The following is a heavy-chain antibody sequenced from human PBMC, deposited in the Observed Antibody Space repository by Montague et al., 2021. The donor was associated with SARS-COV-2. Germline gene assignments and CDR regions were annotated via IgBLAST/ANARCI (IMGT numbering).Heavy chain of an antibody. J-gene: IGHJ2*01. CDR3: ARGRRIAARPSERYFDL. Sequence: SETLSLTCALSTGPFSFPFSSSIRKPPGNGLARIGEINHSGSTHYNPSLKRRATISVATPKYQFSLKLSSVTAADTSVYYCARGRRIAARPSERYFDLWGRGTLVTVSS. V-gene: IGHV4-34*01. CDR2: INHSGST. D-gene: IGHD6-6*01. CDR1: TGPFSFPF.